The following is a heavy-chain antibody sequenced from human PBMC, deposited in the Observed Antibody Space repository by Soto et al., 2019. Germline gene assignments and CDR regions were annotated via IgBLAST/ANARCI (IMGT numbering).Heavy chain of an antibody. CDR3: VKGPKRITIFSFDY. V-gene: IGHV3-64D*08. D-gene: IGHD3-9*01. CDR1: GFTFSSYA. Sequence: GGSLRLSCSASGFTFSSYAMHWVRQAPGKGLEYVSAISSNGGSTYYADSVKGRFTISRDNSKNTLYLQMSSLRAEDTAVYYCVKGPKRITIFSFDYWGQGTLVTVSS. J-gene: IGHJ4*02. CDR2: ISSNGGST.